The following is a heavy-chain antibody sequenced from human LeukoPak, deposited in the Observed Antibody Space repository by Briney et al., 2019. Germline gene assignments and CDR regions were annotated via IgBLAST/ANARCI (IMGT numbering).Heavy chain of an antibody. CDR1: GFTFSSYS. CDR2: ISSSSSYI. D-gene: IGHD6-6*01. V-gene: IGHV3-21*04. J-gene: IGHJ3*02. Sequence: GGSLRLSCAASGFTFSSYSMNWVRQAPGKGLEWVSSISSSSSYIYYADSVKGRFTISRDNAKNTLYLLLNSLRAEDTAVYYCAKDLREYTSSPRNAFHIWGQGTMVTVSS. CDR3: AKDLREYTSSPRNAFHI.